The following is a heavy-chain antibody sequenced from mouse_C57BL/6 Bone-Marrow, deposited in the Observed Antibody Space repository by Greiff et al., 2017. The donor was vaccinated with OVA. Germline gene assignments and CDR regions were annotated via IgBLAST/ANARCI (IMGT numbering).Heavy chain of an antibody. J-gene: IGHJ4*01. CDR1: GYTFTSYG. V-gene: IGHV1-81*01. CDR2: INPNNGGT. CDR3: ASTVVDYYAMDY. Sequence: QVQLQQSGAELARPGASVKLSCKASGYTFTSYGISWVKQRTGQGLEWIGDINPNNGGTSYNQKFKGKATLTVDKSSSTAYMELRSLTSEDSAVYYCASTVVDYYAMDYWGQGTSVTVSS. D-gene: IGHD1-1*01.